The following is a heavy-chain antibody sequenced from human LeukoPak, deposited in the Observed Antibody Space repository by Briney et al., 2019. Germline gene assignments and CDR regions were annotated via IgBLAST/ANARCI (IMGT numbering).Heavy chain of an antibody. CDR3: ARNSHYGSGSYYNLPLTQNYGMDV. J-gene: IGHJ6*02. V-gene: IGHV1-2*02. Sequence: ASVKVSCKASGYTFTGYYMHWVRQAPGQGLEWMGWINPNSGGTSYAQKFQGRVTMTRDTSTNTVYMELSSLRSEDTAVYYCARNSHYGSGSYYNLPLTQNYGMDVWGQGTTVTVSS. CDR2: INPNSGGT. D-gene: IGHD3-10*01. CDR1: GYTFTGYY.